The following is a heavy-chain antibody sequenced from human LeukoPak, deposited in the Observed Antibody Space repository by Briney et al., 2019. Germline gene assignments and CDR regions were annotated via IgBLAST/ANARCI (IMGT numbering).Heavy chain of an antibody. D-gene: IGHD3-22*01. Sequence: GGSLRLSCAASGFTFSSYAMSWVRQAPGKGLEWVSAISGSGGSTYYADSVKGRFTISRENSKNTLYLQMNSLRAEDTAVYYCAKDTGGGITMIVVVTFGPYYFDYWGQGTLVTVSS. J-gene: IGHJ4*02. CDR1: GFTFSSYA. CDR2: ISGSGGST. CDR3: AKDTGGGITMIVVVTFGPYYFDY. V-gene: IGHV3-23*01.